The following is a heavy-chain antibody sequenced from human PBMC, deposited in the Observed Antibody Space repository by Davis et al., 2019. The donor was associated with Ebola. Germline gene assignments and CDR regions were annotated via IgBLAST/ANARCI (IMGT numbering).Heavy chain of an antibody. CDR2: TYYRSKWYV. Sequence: QTPSLTRAISGDSVSSHTAAWNWIRQSPSRGLEWLGRTYYRSKWYVDYAVSVKSRMTITSDTSKNQFSLQLTSVTPEDTATYYCARDPPYDQGYDYWGQGILVTVSS. CDR1: GDSVSSHTAA. J-gene: IGHJ4*02. V-gene: IGHV6-1*01. D-gene: IGHD3-22*01. CDR3: ARDPPYDQGYDY.